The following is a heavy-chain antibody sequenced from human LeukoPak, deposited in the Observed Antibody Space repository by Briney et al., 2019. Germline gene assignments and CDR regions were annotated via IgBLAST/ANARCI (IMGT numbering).Heavy chain of an antibody. V-gene: IGHV6-1*01. CDR3: ARGKYTSFDN. CDR1: GDSIFTNNVA. CDR2: TYYWSKWSF. Sequence: SQTLSLTCAISGDSIFTNNVAWNWFRQSPSRGLEWLGRTYYWSKWSFDYAVSVKSRITINADTSKNQFSLQLSSVTPEDTAVYYCARGKYTSFDNWGQGTLVTVSS. J-gene: IGHJ4*02. D-gene: IGHD6-6*01.